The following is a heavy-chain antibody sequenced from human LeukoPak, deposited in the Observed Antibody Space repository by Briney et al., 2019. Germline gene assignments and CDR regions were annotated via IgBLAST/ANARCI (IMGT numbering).Heavy chain of an antibody. CDR2: IYSGGST. CDR3: ASTDIGAAAAFDY. V-gene: IGHV3-66*02. J-gene: IGHJ4*02. Sequence: GGSLRLSCAASGFTVSSNYMSWVRQAPGKGLEWVSVIYSGGSTYYADSVKGRFTISRDNSKNTLYLQMNSLRAEDTAVYYCASTDIGAAAAFDYWGQGTLVTVSS. CDR1: GFTVSSNY. D-gene: IGHD6-13*01.